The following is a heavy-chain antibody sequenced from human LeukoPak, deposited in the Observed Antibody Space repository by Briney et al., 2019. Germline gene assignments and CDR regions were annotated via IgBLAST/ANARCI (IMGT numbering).Heavy chain of an antibody. CDR1: GFSLSTSGGG. CDR3: RHRPRRAALVSAFWFDP. D-gene: IGHD2-15*01. Sequence: SGPTLVKPTQTLTLTCRFSGFSLSTSGGGVGWIRQLPGKALEWLGIVYWDDDKRYSPSLRNRVTITKDTSKNQVVLTMANVDPVDTGKYYCRHRPRRAALVSAFWFDPWGQGTLVTVSS. V-gene: IGHV2-5*02. J-gene: IGHJ5*02. CDR2: VYWDDDK.